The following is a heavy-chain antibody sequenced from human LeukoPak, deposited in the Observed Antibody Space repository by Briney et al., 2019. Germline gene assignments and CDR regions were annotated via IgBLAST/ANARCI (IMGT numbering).Heavy chain of an antibody. Sequence: ASVKVSCKASGYTFTGYYMHWVRQAPGQGLEWMGWINPDSGDTNYLQKFQGRVTMTRDTSISTAYMELSRLRSDDTAAYYCTRDLLGGSGTFDPWGQGTLVTVSS. D-gene: IGHD3-10*01. J-gene: IGHJ5*02. V-gene: IGHV1-2*02. CDR2: INPDSGDT. CDR3: TRDLLGGSGTFDP. CDR1: GYTFTGYY.